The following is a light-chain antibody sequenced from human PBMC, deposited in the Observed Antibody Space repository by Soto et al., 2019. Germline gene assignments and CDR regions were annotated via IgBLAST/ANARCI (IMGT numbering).Light chain of an antibody. CDR2: EVT. Sequence: QSVLTQPPSASGCPGQSVTISCTGTSSDVGAYNYVSWYQQHPGKAPKVIIYEVTKRPSGVPDRFSGSKSGKTASLTDSGLLAEVAVVYYGTSFAGNNSLEVFETGTNAPV. J-gene: IGLJ1*01. V-gene: IGLV2-8*01. CDR3: TSFAGNNSLEV. CDR1: SSDVGAYNY.